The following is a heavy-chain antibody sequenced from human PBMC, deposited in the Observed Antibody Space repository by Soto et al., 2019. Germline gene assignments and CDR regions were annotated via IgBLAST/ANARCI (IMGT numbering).Heavy chain of an antibody. CDR1: GFTFSSYA. V-gene: IGHV3-23*01. CDR2: ISGSGGST. J-gene: IGHJ4*02. CDR3: ARCGGDCYYFDY. D-gene: IGHD2-21*02. Sequence: PGASLRLSCAASGFTFSSYAMSWVRQAPGEGLEWVSAISGSGGSTYYADSVKGRFTISRDNSKNTLYLQMNSLRAEDTAVYYCARCGGDCYYFDYWGQGTLVTVSS.